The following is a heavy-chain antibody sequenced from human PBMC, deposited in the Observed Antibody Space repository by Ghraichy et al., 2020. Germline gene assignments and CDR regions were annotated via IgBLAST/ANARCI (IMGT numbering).Heavy chain of an antibody. CDR3: ARGLRYFDWLLSLDAFDI. V-gene: IGHV1-18*01. CDR2: ISAYNGNT. Sequence: ASVKVSCKASGYTFTSYGISWVRQAPGQGLEWMGWISAYNGNTNYAQKLQGRVTMTTDTSTSTAYMELRSLRSDDTAVYYCARGLRYFDWLLSLDAFDIWGQGTMVTVSS. CDR1: GYTFTSYG. J-gene: IGHJ3*02. D-gene: IGHD3-9*01.